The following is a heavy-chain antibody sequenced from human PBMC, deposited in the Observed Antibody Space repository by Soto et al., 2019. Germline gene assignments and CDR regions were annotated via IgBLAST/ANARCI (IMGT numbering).Heavy chain of an antibody. CDR1: GYTFTSSG. Sequence: QVQLVQSGAEVKKPGASVKVSCKASGYTFTSSGISWVRQAPGQGLEWMGWISTDNGNTNYAQHLQGRVSMTTGTSTSTAHMDLRSLRSDDTAVYYCARDQGITTFGVYSMYYYGMDVWGQGTTVTVSS. V-gene: IGHV1-18*01. J-gene: IGHJ6*02. CDR3: ARDQGITTFGVYSMYYYGMDV. CDR2: ISTDNGNT. D-gene: IGHD3-3*01.